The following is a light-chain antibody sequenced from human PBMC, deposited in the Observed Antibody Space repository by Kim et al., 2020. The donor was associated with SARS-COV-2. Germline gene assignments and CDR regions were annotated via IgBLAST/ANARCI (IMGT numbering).Light chain of an antibody. J-gene: IGKJ4*01. V-gene: IGKV3-11*01. CDR2: DAA. Sequence: PGEGATLSCRASHRVGISLAWYQQTRGQAPRLLIYDAAIRATGIPDRFSGSGSGTDFTLTISSLEPEDFAIYYCQQHSKWPPVPSFGGGTKVDIK. CDR1: HRVGIS. CDR3: QQHSKWPPVPS.